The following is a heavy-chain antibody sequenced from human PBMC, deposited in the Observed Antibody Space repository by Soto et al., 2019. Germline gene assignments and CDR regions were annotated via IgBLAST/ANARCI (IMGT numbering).Heavy chain of an antibody. V-gene: IGHV3-30-3*01. CDR1: GFTFSSYA. J-gene: IGHJ4*02. Sequence: QVQLVESVGGVVQPGRSLRLSCAASGFTFSSYAMHWVRQAPGKGLEWVAVISYDGSNKYYADSVKGRFTISRDNSKNTLYLQMNSLRAEDTAVYYCARVSRLMVYAPLDYWGQGTLVTVSS. D-gene: IGHD2-8*01. CDR3: ARVSRLMVYAPLDY. CDR2: ISYDGSNK.